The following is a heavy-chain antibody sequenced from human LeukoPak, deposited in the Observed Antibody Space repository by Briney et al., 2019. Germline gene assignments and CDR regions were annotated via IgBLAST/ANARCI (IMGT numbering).Heavy chain of an antibody. V-gene: IGHV3-66*01. J-gene: IGHJ4*02. CDR2: IYSGGST. CDR3: ARGPRKLNDY. D-gene: IGHD6-6*01. CDR1: GFTVSSNY. Sequence: GGSLRLSCAASGFTVSSNYMSWVRQAPGKGLEWVSVIYSGGSTYYADSVKGRFTISRDNSKNTPYLQMNSLRAEDTAVYDCARGPRKLNDYWGQGTLVTVSS.